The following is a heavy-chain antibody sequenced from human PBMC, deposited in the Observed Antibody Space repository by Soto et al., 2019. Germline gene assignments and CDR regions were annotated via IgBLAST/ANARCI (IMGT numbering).Heavy chain of an antibody. Sequence: QVQLVQSGAEVKKTGSSVKVSCKASGGTFSSYAIRWVRQATGQGLEWMGGIIPISGTANYAQKFQGRVTITADESTSTANMELSSLRSEDAAVYYCARSQGSSTSLEIYYYYYYGMDVWGQGTMGTVSS. V-gene: IGHV1-69*01. CDR3: ARSQGSSTSLEIYYYYYYGMDV. CDR1: GGTFSSYA. D-gene: IGHD2-2*01. CDR2: IIPISGTA. J-gene: IGHJ6*02.